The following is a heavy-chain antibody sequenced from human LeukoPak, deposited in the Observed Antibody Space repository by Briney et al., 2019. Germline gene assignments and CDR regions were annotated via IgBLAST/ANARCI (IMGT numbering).Heavy chain of an antibody. V-gene: IGHV1-3*01. Sequence: ASVKVSCKASGYTFTSYAMRWVRQAPGQRPEWMGWINAGNGNTKYSQKFQGRVTITRDTSASTAYMELSSLRSEDTAVYYCARSVYYDSSGRYGMDVWGQGTTVTVSS. J-gene: IGHJ6*02. D-gene: IGHD3-22*01. CDR3: ARSVYYDSSGRYGMDV. CDR1: GYTFTSYA. CDR2: INAGNGNT.